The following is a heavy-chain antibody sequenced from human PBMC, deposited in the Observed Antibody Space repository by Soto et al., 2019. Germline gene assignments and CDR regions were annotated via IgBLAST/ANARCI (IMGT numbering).Heavy chain of an antibody. V-gene: IGHV4-59*01. CDR3: ARDDYYDI. Sequence: TETLCLTCTVSGVSISEYYWSWIRQPPVKGREWMGYSSGVGSSSYSPSLTSRVPLSLDTSKNQFPLKLNSVTAADTAVYYCARDDYYDIWGQGTMVIVSS. J-gene: IGHJ3*01. CDR2: SSGVGSS. D-gene: IGHD3-3*01. CDR1: GVSISEYY.